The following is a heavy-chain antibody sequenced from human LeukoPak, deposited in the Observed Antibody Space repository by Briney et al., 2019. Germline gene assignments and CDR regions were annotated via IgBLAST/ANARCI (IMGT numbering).Heavy chain of an antibody. CDR1: GFTFSVFA. J-gene: IGHJ4*02. CDR2: ISGSGGST. D-gene: IGHD2-21*02. CDR3: AKDRRVTTLF. Sequence: PGGSLTLSCAASGFTFSVFAMTWVRQAPGKGLEWVSAISGSGGSTYYADSVKGRFTISRDNSKNTLYLQMNSLRAEDTAVYYCAKDRRVTTLFWGQGTLVTVSS. V-gene: IGHV3-23*01.